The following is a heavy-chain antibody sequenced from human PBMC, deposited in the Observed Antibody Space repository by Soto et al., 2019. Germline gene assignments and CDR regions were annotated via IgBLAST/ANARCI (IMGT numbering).Heavy chain of an antibody. J-gene: IGHJ4*02. CDR1: GYPFTSYY. Sequence: GASVKVSCKASGYPFTSYYMHWVRQAPGQGLEWMGIINPSGGSTNYAQKLQGRVTMTTDTSTSTAYMELRSLRSDDTVFYYCARGVTMVRGVPLDYWGQGTLVTVSS. CDR2: INPSGGST. D-gene: IGHD3-10*01. CDR3: ARGVTMVRGVPLDY. V-gene: IGHV1-46*01.